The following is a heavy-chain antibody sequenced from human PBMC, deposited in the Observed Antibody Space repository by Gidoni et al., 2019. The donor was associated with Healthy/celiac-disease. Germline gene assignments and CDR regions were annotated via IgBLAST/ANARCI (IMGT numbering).Heavy chain of an antibody. CDR3: ATLEYSSSSRGIDY. D-gene: IGHD6-6*01. J-gene: IGHJ4*02. Sequence: IYGTANYAQKFQGRVTITADESTSTAYMELSSLRSEDTAVYYCATLEYSSSSRGIDYWGQGTLVTVSS. V-gene: IGHV1-69*01. CDR2: IYGTA.